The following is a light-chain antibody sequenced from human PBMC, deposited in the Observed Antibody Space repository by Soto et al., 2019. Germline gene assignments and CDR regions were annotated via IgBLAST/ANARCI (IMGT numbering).Light chain of an antibody. CDR1: SSDVGNYNY. J-gene: IGLJ1*01. Sequence: QSVLTQPASVSGSPGQSITISCTGTSSDVGNYNYVSWYQQHPGKAPKLMIYEVNNRPSGVSYRFSGSKSGNTASLTISGLQAEDEADYYCTSYTSYSTYVIGTGTKLTVL. CDR3: TSYTSYSTYV. CDR2: EVN. V-gene: IGLV2-14*01.